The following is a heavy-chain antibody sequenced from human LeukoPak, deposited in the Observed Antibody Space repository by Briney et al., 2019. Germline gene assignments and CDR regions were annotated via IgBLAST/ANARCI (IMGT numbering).Heavy chain of an antibody. V-gene: IGHV4-61*08. Sequence: PSETLSLTCTVSGGSISSGGYYWSWIRQPPGKGLEWIGYIYYSGSTNYNPSLKSRVTISVDTSKNQFSLKLSSVTAADTAVYYCARDWGPPYGMDVWGQGTTVTVSS. D-gene: IGHD3-16*01. CDR1: GGSISSGGYY. J-gene: IGHJ6*02. CDR2: IYYSGST. CDR3: ARDWGPPYGMDV.